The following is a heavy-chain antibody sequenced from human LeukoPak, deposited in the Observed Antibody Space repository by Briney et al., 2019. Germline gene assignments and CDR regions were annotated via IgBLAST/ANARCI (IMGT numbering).Heavy chain of an antibody. CDR1: GVSISSGGYY. CDR2: IYYSGST. D-gene: IGHD2-2*01. CDR3: ARETQRDAFDI. V-gene: IGHV4-31*03. J-gene: IGHJ3*02. Sequence: SETLSLTCTVSGVSISSGGYYWSWIRQHPGKGLEWIGYIYYSGSTYYNPPLKSRVTISVDTSKNQFSLKLSSVTAADTAVYYCARETQRDAFDIWGQGTMVTVSS.